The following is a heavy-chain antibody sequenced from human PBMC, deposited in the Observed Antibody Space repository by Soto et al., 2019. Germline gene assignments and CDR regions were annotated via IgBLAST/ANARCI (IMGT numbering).Heavy chain of an antibody. D-gene: IGHD3-22*01. CDR3: ARDPNYYDSSVEPYYYYGMDV. CDR1: GYTFTSYY. J-gene: IGHJ6*02. V-gene: IGHV1-46*01. Sequence: GASVKVSCMASGYTFTSYYMHWVRQAPGQGLEWMGIINPSGGSTSYAQKFQGRVTMTRDTSTSTVYMELSSLRSEDTAVYYCARDPNYYDSSVEPYYYYGMDVWGQGTTVTVSS. CDR2: INPSGGST.